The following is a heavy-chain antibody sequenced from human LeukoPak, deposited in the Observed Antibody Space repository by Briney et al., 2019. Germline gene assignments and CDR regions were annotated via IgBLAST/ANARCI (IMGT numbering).Heavy chain of an antibody. CDR2: ISGSGGST. J-gene: IGHJ6*03. CDR3: ARAREGGSSWPPYYYYYYMDV. Sequence: GGSLRLSCAASGFTFSSYGMSWVRQAPGKGLEWVSAISGSGGSTYYADSVKGRFTISRDNAKNSLYLQMNSLRAEDTAVYYCARAREGGSSWPPYYYYYYMDVWGKGTTVTISS. CDR1: GFTFSSYG. V-gene: IGHV3-23*01. D-gene: IGHD6-13*01.